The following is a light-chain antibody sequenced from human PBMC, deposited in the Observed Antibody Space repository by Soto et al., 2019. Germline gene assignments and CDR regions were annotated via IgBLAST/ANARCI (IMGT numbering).Light chain of an antibody. CDR1: QGISNY. J-gene: IGKJ5*01. Sequence: DIQMTQSPSSLSASLGDRVTITCRASQGISNYLAWYQQKPGQVPKLLIYVASTLESGVPSSFSGRGSGTDFSLSISSLQPEDVATYYCQNYNSSPITFGQGTRLEIK. CDR3: QNYNSSPIT. V-gene: IGKV1-27*01. CDR2: VAS.